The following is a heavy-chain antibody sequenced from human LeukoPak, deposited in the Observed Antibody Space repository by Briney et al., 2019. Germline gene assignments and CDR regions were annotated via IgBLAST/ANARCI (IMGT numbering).Heavy chain of an antibody. J-gene: IGHJ4*02. CDR3: ARVSDSSTWYSFDY. V-gene: IGHV7-4-1*02. CDR2: INTNTGNP. Sequence: ASVKVSCKASGYTFTSYAMNWVRQAPGQGLEWMGWINTNTGNPTYAQGFTGRFVFSLDTSVSTAYLQISSLKAEDTAVYYCARVSDSSTWYSFDYWGQGTLVTVSS. D-gene: IGHD6-13*01. CDR1: GYTFTSYA.